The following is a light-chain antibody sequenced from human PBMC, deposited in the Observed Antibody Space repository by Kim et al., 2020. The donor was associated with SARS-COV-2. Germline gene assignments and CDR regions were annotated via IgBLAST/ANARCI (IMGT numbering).Light chain of an antibody. CDR2: GAS. Sequence: EIVLTQSPGTLSFSPGERATLSCRASQSVYSSYLAWYQQKPGQAPRLVIYGASSRATGIPDRVSGGGSGTHFTLTISRLEPEDFAVYYCQQYGSSPLTFGQGTRLEIK. CDR1: QSVYSSY. CDR3: QQYGSSPLT. J-gene: IGKJ5*01. V-gene: IGKV3-20*01.